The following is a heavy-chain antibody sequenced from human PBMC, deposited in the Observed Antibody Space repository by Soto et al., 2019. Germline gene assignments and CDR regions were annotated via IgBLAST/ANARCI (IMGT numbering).Heavy chain of an antibody. Sequence: SETLSLTCTVSGGSISSGGYYWSWIRQHPGKGLEWIGYVSHSGSPYYTASLRSRVTISLDKSTNQISLNLTSVTPADTAVYFCARGHYYYALDVWGQGTMVTVS. CDR3: ARGHYYYALDV. D-gene: IGHD3-10*01. J-gene: IGHJ3*01. CDR2: VSHSGSP. V-gene: IGHV4-31*02. CDR1: GGSISSGGYY.